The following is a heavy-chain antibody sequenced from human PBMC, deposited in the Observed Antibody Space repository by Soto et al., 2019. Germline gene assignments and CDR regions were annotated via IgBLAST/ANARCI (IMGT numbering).Heavy chain of an antibody. CDR3: ARTTAVPNTLRSRYFFDY. CDR2: VYYSGTT. V-gene: IGHV4-61*01. J-gene: IGHJ4*02. Sequence: SETLSLTCSVSGGSVSNKTYYWSWIRQPPGKRLEWIGYVYYSGTTNYNPSLKSRVTISVDLSKNQFSLRLSSVTTADTALYYCARTTAVPNTLRSRYFFDYWGQGALVTVS. D-gene: IGHD4-17*01. CDR1: GGSVSNKTYY.